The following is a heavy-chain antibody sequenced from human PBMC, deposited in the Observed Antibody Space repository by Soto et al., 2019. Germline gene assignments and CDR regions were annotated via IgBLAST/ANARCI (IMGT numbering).Heavy chain of an antibody. D-gene: IGHD6-19*01. CDR3: ASEGAGRGPINI. Sequence: SETLSLTCNISGGSISTYYWSWIRQSPGKGLEWIGYISYLGNTNYNPSLKSRVTISVDTPKNQFSLKLGSVTSADTAMYYCASEGAGRGPINIWGPGTMVTVSS. CDR1: GGSISTYY. J-gene: IGHJ3*02. V-gene: IGHV4-59*01. CDR2: ISYLGNT.